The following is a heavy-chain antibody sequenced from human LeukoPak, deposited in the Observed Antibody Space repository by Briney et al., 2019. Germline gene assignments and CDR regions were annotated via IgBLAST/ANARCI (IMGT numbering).Heavy chain of an antibody. CDR2: ISGSGGST. Sequence: GGSLRLSCAASGFTFSSYAMSWVRQAPGKGLEWVSAISGSGGSTYYADSVKGRFTISRDNSKNTLYLQMNSLRAEDTAVYYCAKVPTHTLWFGETYYYYYMDVWGKGTTVTVSS. J-gene: IGHJ6*03. CDR3: AKVPTHTLWFGETYYYYYMDV. CDR1: GFTFSSYA. V-gene: IGHV3-23*01. D-gene: IGHD3-10*01.